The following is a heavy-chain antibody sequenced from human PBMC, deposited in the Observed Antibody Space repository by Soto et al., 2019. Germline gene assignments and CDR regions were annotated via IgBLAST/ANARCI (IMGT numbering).Heavy chain of an antibody. CDR1: GFTFSSYA. D-gene: IGHD3-16*02. J-gene: IGHJ4*02. Sequence: QVQLVESGGGVVQPGRSLRLSCAASGFTFSSYAMHWVRQAPGKGLEWVAVISYDGSDKYYADSVKGRFTISRDNSKNPMNLQMISLRADDMAVYYYAKALGELSHESYDYWGQGTLITVSS. CDR3: AKALGELSHESYDY. CDR2: ISYDGSDK. V-gene: IGHV3-30*18.